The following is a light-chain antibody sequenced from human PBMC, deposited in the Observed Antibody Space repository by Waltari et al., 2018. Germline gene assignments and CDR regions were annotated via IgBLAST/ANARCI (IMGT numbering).Light chain of an antibody. Sequence: DIPMTQSPSSLSASVGDSVSITCRASQDISGYLNWYQHKPGKAPKLLIYNASNLKAGVPSRFSGSASATDFTLTISGLQPEDVATYFCQQYDNPPRFTFGPGTKVTIK. J-gene: IGKJ3*01. V-gene: IGKV1-33*01. CDR2: NAS. CDR1: QDISGY. CDR3: QQYDNPPRFT.